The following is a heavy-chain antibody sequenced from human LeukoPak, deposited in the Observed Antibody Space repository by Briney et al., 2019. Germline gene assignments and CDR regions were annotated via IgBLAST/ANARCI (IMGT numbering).Heavy chain of an antibody. J-gene: IGHJ4*02. CDR2: ITSTSSYV. Sequence: PGGSLRLSCEASGFTFSTYNMNWVRQAPGKRLEWVSSITSTSSYVFYADSVKGRFTISRDNSKNTLYLQMNSLRAEDTAVYYCASQRCLQSSFDYWGQGTLVTVSS. CDR3: ASQRCLQSSFDY. D-gene: IGHD5-24*01. CDR1: GFTFSTYN. V-gene: IGHV3-21*01.